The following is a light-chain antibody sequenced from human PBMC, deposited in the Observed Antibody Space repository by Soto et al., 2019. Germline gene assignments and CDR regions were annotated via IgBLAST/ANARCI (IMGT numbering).Light chain of an antibody. J-gene: IGKJ1*01. V-gene: IGKV3-20*01. Sequence: EIVLTQSPGTLSLSPGERATLSCRASQSVSSSYLAWYQQQPGQAPRLLIYGASSRATGIPDRFSGSWSGTDFTLTISRLEHEDVAVYYCQQYGSSPWTFGQGTKVEIK. CDR2: GAS. CDR1: QSVSSSY. CDR3: QQYGSSPWT.